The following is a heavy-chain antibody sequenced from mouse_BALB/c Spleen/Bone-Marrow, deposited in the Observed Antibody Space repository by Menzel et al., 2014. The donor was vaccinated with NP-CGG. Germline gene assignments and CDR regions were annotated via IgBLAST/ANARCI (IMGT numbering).Heavy chain of an antibody. J-gene: IGHJ4*01. Sequence: VQLQQSGAELVRPGSSVEISCKASGYAFSSYWMNWVKQRPGQGLEWIGQIYPGDGDTNYNGKFKGKATLTADKSSSTAYMQLSSLTSEDSAVYFCARLDGYYPYYAMDYWGQGTSVTVSS. CDR3: ARLDGYYPYYAMDY. CDR1: GYAFSSYW. CDR2: IYPGDGDT. D-gene: IGHD2-3*01. V-gene: IGHV1-80*01.